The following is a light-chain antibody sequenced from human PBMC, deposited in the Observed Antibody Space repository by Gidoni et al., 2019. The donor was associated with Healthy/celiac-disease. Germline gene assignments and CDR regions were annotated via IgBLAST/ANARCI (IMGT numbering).Light chain of an antibody. CDR2: DVS. J-gene: IGLJ1*01. CDR3: SSYTSSSTWV. V-gene: IGLV2-14*01. Sequence: QSALTQPASASESPGQSITISCTGTSSDVGGYNHVSWYQQHPGKAPKLMIYDVSNRPSGVSNRFSGSKSGNTASLTISGLQAEDEADYYCSSYTSSSTWVFGTGTKVTVL. CDR1: SSDVGGYNH.